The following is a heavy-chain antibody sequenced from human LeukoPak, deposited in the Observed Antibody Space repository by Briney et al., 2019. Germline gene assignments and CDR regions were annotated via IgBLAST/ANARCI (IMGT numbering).Heavy chain of an antibody. CDR3: ARGSGWSPPGIFDY. CDR1: GGSISSYY. D-gene: IGHD6-19*01. Sequence: SETLSLTCTVSGGSISSYYWSWIRQPPGKGLEWIGYICYSGSTNYNPSLKSRVTISVDTSKNQFSLELSSVTAADTAVYYCARGSGWSPPGIFDYWGQGTLVTVSS. V-gene: IGHV4-59*01. J-gene: IGHJ4*02. CDR2: ICYSGST.